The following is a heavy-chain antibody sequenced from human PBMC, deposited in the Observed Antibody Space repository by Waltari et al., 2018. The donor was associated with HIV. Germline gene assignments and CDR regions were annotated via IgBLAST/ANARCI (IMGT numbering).Heavy chain of an antibody. Sequence: QVRLVESGGGVVPPGGSLRLSCAASGFTFGGYGLHWVRQAPGKGLEWVAFIRHDDSNRYYRDSVKGRFTISRDNSKNTVDLQMNNLKAEDTAVYYCGKDSNYFYDSTGYYCDFWGQGTLVTVSS. J-gene: IGHJ4*02. V-gene: IGHV3-30*02. CDR2: IRHDDSNR. CDR1: GFTFGGYG. CDR3: GKDSNYFYDSTGYYCDF. D-gene: IGHD3-3*01.